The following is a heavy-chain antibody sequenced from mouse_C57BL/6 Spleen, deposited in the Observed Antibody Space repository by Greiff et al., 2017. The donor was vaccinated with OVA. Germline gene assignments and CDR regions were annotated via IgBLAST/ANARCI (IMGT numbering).Heavy chain of an antibody. CDR2: ISSGSSTI. V-gene: IGHV5-17*01. CDR3: ARIYWDGFDY. J-gene: IGHJ2*01. CDR1: GFTFSDYG. Sequence: DVMLVESGGGLVKPGGSLKLSCAASGFTFSDYGMHWVRQAPEKGLEWVAYISSGSSTIYYADTVKGRFTISRDNAKNTLFLQMTSLRSEDTAMYYCARIYWDGFDYWGQGTTLTVSS. D-gene: IGHD4-1*01.